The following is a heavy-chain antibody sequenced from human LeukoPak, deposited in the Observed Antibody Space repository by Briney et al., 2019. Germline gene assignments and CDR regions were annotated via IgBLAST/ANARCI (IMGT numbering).Heavy chain of an antibody. CDR3: AREGQYSGSRFDP. CDR2: IYYSGST. Sequence: PSETLSLTCTVSGGSISSGGYYWSWIRQHPGKGLEWIGYIYYSGSTYYNPSLKSRVTISVDTSKNQFSLKLSSVTAADTAVYYCAREGQYSGSRFDPWGQGTLVTVSS. D-gene: IGHD5-18*01. J-gene: IGHJ5*02. CDR1: GGSISSGGYY. V-gene: IGHV4-31*03.